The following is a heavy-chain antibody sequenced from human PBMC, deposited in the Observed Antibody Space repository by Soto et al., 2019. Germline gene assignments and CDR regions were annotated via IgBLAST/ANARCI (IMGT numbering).Heavy chain of an antibody. CDR2: INAGNGNT. Sequence: GASVKVSCKASGYTFTSYAMHWVRQAPGQRLEWMGWINAGNGNTKYSQKFQGRVTITRDTSASTAYMELSSLRSEDTAVYYCARDGARYFDWLLNYYYYGMDVWGQGTTVTVPS. CDR3: ARDGARYFDWLLNYYYYGMDV. D-gene: IGHD3-9*01. V-gene: IGHV1-3*01. J-gene: IGHJ6*02. CDR1: GYTFTSYA.